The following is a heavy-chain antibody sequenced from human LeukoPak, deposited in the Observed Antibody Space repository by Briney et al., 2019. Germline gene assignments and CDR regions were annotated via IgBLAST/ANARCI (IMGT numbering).Heavy chain of an antibody. CDR1: GGSFSDYY. D-gene: IGHD3-10*01. CDR2: INHSGST. CDR3: ARGLPTSAYGSGSYCVFDI. V-gene: IGHV4-34*01. Sequence: SETLSLTCAVYGGSFSDYYWSWIRQPPGKGLEWIGEINHSGSTNYNPSLKSRVTISVDTSKNQFSLKLSSVTAADTAVYYCARGLPTSAYGSGSYCVFDIWGQGTMVTVSS. J-gene: IGHJ3*02.